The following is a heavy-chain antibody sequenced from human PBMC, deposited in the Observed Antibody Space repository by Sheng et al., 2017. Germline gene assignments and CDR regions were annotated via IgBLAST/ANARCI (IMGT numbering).Heavy chain of an antibody. CDR1: GYSISSGYY. Sequence: QVQLQESGPGLVKPSETLSLTCAVSGYSISSGYYWGWIRQPPGKGLEWIGSIYHSGSTYYNPSLKSRVTISVDTSKNQFSLKLSSVTAADTAVYYCAFSYDFWSGFDYWGQGTLVTVSS. CDR3: AFSYDFWSGFDY. CDR2: IYHSGST. V-gene: IGHV4-38-2*01. J-gene: IGHJ4*02. D-gene: IGHD3-3*01.